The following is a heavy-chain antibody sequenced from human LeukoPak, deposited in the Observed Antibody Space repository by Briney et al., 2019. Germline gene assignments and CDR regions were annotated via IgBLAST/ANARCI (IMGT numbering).Heavy chain of an antibody. CDR2: ISWDGGST. D-gene: IGHD2-15*01. CDR1: GFTFDDYT. V-gene: IGHV3-43*01. Sequence: GGSLRLSCAASGFTFDDYTLHWVRQAPGKGLEWVSLISWDGGSTYYADSVKGRFTISRDNSKKSLYLQMNSLRAEDTAVYYCAKGGDISDYWGRGTLVTVSS. CDR3: AKGGDISDY. J-gene: IGHJ4*02.